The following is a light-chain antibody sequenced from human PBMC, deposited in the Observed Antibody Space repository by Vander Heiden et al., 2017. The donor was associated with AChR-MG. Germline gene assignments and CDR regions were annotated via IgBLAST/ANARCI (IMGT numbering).Light chain of an antibody. CDR3: QAWDSSTVVV. CDR2: QGF. V-gene: IGLV3-1*01. Sequence: SYELTQPPSVSVSPGQTASITCSGDKLGDKYACWYQQKPGQSPVLVIYQGFKRPSGIPERFSGSNSGNTATLTISGTQAMDEADYYCQAWDSSTVVVFGGGTKLTVL. J-gene: IGLJ2*01. CDR1: KLGDKY.